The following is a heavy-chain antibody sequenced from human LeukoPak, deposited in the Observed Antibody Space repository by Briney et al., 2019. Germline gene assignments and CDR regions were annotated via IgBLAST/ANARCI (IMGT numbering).Heavy chain of an antibody. V-gene: IGHV3-21*01. CDR1: GFTFSIYS. D-gene: IGHD6-19*01. J-gene: IGHJ4*02. Sequence: GGSLRLSCAASGFTFSIYSINWVRQAPGKGLEWVSFITGNSNYIYYADSVKGRFTISRDNSKNTLFLQVNSLRAEDTAVYYCAKDARRTFGLSSGLYRGSYYFDYWGQGTLVTVSS. CDR2: ITGNSNYI. CDR3: AKDARRTFGLSSGLYRGSYYFDY.